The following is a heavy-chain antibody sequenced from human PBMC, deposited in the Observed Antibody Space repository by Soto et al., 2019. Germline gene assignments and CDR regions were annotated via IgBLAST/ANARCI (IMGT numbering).Heavy chain of an antibody. Sequence: SETLSLTCAVYGGSFSGYYWSWIRQPPGKGLEWIGYIYYSGSTKYKPSLKSRVTISVDTSKNQFSLKVSSATAADTAVYYCARHSNRNYGLYYFDYWGLGALVTVSS. CDR3: ARHSNRNYGLYYFDY. CDR2: IYYSGST. J-gene: IGHJ4*02. D-gene: IGHD4-4*01. V-gene: IGHV4-59*08. CDR1: GGSFSGYY.